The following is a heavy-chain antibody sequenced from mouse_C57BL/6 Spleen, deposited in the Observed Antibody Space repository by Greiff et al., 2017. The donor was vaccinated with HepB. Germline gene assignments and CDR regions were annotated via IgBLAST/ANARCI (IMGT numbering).Heavy chain of an antibody. CDR2: IYPGDGDT. CDR1: GYAFSSSW. V-gene: IGHV1-82*01. Sequence: QLQQSGPELVKPGASVKISCKASGYAFSSSWMNWVKQRPGKGLEWIGRIYPGDGDTNYNGKFKGKATLTADKSSSTAYMQLSSLTSEDSAVYFCADYYDYDVGFAYWGQGTLVTVSA. J-gene: IGHJ3*01. D-gene: IGHD2-4*01. CDR3: ADYYDYDVGFAY.